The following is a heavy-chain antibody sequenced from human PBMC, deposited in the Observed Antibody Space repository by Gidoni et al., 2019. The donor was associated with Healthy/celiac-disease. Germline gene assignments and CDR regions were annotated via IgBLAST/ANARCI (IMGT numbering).Heavy chain of an antibody. Sequence: QVQLQESGPGLVKPSETLSLTCAVSGYSISSGYDWGWIRQPPGKGLEWIGSIYHGGSTYYNPSLKSRVTISVDTSKNQFSLKLSSVTAADTAVYYCARDSGYYDSSGYYRYWGQGTLVTVSS. D-gene: IGHD3-22*01. J-gene: IGHJ4*02. CDR2: IYHGGST. V-gene: IGHV4-38-2*02. CDR1: GYSISSGYD. CDR3: ARDSGYYDSSGYYRY.